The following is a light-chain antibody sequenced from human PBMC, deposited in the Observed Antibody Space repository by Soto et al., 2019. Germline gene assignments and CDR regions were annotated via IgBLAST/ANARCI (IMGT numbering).Light chain of an antibody. CDR2: KAS. CDR1: QSIGNW. V-gene: IGKV1-5*03. Sequence: DIQMTQSPSTLSASVGDRVTITCRASQSIGNWLAWYQQKTGKAPKLLIYKASILQSGVPARFSGSGSGTEFTLTISSLQPDDFATYYCQQYDSYPYTFVQGT. CDR3: QQYDSYPYT. J-gene: IGKJ2*01.